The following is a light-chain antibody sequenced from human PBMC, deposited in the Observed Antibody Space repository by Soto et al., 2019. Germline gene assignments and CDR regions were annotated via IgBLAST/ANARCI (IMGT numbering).Light chain of an antibody. J-gene: IGLJ1*01. CDR1: SSYVGGYNY. Sequence: QSALTQPRSVSGSPGQSVTLSCTGNSSYVGGYNYVSWYQQHPGKAPKLMIYDVSRRPSGVPDRLSGSKSGNTASLSISGLQAEDEADYCCCSYAGSYSYLFGTGTKLAVL. CDR2: DVS. V-gene: IGLV2-11*01. CDR3: CSYAGSYSYL.